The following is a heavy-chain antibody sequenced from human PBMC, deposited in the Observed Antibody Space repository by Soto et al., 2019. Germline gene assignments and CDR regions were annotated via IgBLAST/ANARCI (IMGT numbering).Heavy chain of an antibody. D-gene: IGHD3-10*01. CDR2: IYYSGST. J-gene: IGHJ5*02. CDR1: GGSITRYY. Sequence: PSETLSLTCTVSGGSITRYYWSWIRQPPGKGLEWIGYIYYSGSTNYNPSLKSRVTISVDTSKNQFSLKLSSVTAADTAVYYCARQSGWFDPWGQGTLVTVSS. V-gene: IGHV4-59*08. CDR3: ARQSGWFDP.